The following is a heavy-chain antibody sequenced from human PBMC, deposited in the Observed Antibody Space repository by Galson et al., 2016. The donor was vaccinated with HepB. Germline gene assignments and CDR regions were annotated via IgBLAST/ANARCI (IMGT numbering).Heavy chain of an antibody. CDR1: GFTFSTYA. CDR2: IGSDGST. D-gene: IGHD1-1*01. J-gene: IGHJ4*02. V-gene: IGHV3-23*01. CDR3: AKERLVRRIFDH. Sequence: SLRLSCAPSGFTFSTYAMTWVRQAPGKGLEWVSVIGSDGSTYYADPVKGRFTISRDNSKNTLFLQMYSLRAEDTAVYYCAKERLVRRIFDHWGQGTLLTVSS.